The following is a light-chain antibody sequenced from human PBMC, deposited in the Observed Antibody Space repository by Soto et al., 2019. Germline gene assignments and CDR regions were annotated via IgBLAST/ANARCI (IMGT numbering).Light chain of an antibody. V-gene: IGKV1-33*01. CDR1: QDIDNS. CDR3: QQHDGRPTMT. Sequence: IQLTQSPSSLSASVGETVTITCRASQDIDNSLNWYQHKPGKAPKLLVYAVSFLETGVPSRFSGRCSGTVFSLTINSLQSDDFATYYCQQHDGRPTMTFGQGTRLDSK. J-gene: IGKJ5*01. CDR2: AVS.